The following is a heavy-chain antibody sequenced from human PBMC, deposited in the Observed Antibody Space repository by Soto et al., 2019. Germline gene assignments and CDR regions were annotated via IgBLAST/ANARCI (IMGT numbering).Heavy chain of an antibody. CDR2: IHVTGYT. D-gene: IGHD1-26*01. J-gene: IGHJ4*02. Sequence: QLQLQESGSGLVNPSQTLSLTCTVSGASITSGSYSWSGIRQAPGKGLEWIGNIHVTGYTAFSPSLKRRVTMPGDTSKNQFSLDVNSVTAADTAVYFCARGGALRPDCHVPLAFWGQGTLVTVSS. CDR3: ARGGALRPDCHVPLAF. CDR1: GASITSGSYS. V-gene: IGHV4-30-2*01.